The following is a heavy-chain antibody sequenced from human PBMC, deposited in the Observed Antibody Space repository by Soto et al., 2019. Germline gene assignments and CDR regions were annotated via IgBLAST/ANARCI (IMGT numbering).Heavy chain of an antibody. V-gene: IGHV3-15*07. Sequence: EVQLVESGGGLVKPGGSLRLSCAASGFTFSNAWMNWVRQAPGKGLEWVGRIKSKTDGGTTDYAAPVKGRFTISRDDSKNTLYLKMNSLKTEDTAVYYCTPETDSGYDLGGYWGQGTLVTVSS. CDR1: GFTFSNAW. D-gene: IGHD5-12*01. J-gene: IGHJ4*02. CDR3: TPETDSGYDLGGY. CDR2: IKSKTDGGTT.